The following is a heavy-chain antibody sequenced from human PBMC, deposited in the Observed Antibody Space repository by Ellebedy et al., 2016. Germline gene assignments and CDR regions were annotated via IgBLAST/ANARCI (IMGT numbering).Heavy chain of an antibody. V-gene: IGHV4-59*08. J-gene: IGHJ4*02. CDR1: GASISAYF. Sequence: SETLSLTCAASGASISAYFWSWVRQPPGRGLEWVAYMSAGGTTSYNPSLKSRVTISLDTSKNHFSLTLSSVTATDTAMYYCARHAAGGWFALDYWGQGTLVTVSS. D-gene: IGHD6-19*01. CDR3: ARHAAGGWFALDY. CDR2: MSAGGTT.